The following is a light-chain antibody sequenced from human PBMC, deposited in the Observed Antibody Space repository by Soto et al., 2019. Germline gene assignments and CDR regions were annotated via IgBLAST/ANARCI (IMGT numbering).Light chain of an antibody. CDR2: SAS. V-gene: IGKV1-12*01. CDR1: QDVSSW. Sequence: DIQVTQSPSSVSASVGDRVTITCRTSQDVSSWLAWYQQKPGKAPELLIYSASTLQTGVPSRFSGSGSGTDFTLPISSLPPEDFATYHCQPANSFPLPFGGGTKVEIK. CDR3: QPANSFPLP. J-gene: IGKJ4*01.